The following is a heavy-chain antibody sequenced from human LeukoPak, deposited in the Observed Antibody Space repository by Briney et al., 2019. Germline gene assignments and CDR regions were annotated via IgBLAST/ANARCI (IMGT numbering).Heavy chain of an antibody. Sequence: GGSLRLSCAASGFTFSSYWMSWVRQAPGKGLEWAANIKQDGSEKYYVDSVKGRFTISRDNAKNSLYLQMNSLRAEDTAVYYCARLERRGAFHFDYWGQGTLVTVSS. D-gene: IGHD1-1*01. CDR2: IKQDGSEK. CDR1: GFTFSSYW. CDR3: ARLERRGAFHFDY. V-gene: IGHV3-7*01. J-gene: IGHJ4*02.